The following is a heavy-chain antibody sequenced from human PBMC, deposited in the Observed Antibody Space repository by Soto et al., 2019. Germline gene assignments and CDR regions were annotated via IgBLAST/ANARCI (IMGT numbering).Heavy chain of an antibody. CDR3: ARDRSGYDRPRYYYYYMDV. V-gene: IGHV1-18*01. D-gene: IGHD5-12*01. J-gene: IGHJ6*03. CDR1: GYTFTSYG. Sequence: ASVKVSCKASGYTFTSYGISWVRQAPGQGLEWMGWISAYNGNTNYAQKLQGRVTMTTDTSTSTAYMELRSLRSDDTAVYYCARDRSGYDRPRYYYYYMDVWGKGTTVTVSS. CDR2: ISAYNGNT.